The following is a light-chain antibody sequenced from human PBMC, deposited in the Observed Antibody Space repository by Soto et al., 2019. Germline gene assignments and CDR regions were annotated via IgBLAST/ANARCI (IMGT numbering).Light chain of an antibody. J-gene: IGLJ2*01. CDR1: SGHSSYA. V-gene: IGLV4-69*01. CDR2: LNSDGSH. Sequence: QSVLTQSPSASASLGASVKLTCTLSSGHSSYAIAWHQQQPEKGPRYLMKLNSDGSHNKGDGIPDRFSGSSSGAERYLTISSLQSEDAADYYCQTWDTGSRVVFGGGTKLTVL. CDR3: QTWDTGSRVV.